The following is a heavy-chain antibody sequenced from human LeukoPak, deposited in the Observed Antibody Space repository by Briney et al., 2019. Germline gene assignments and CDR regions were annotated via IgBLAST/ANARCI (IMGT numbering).Heavy chain of an antibody. CDR1: GFSLSGYW. V-gene: IGHV3-74*01. Sequence: GGSLRLSCAASGFSLSGYWMHWVRQAPGKGLVWVSRISPGGSDTTYADSVKGRFTISRDNSKNSLYLQMNSLRDEDAAVYQCTRVQAGRSGHMDVWGRGTTVTVSS. J-gene: IGHJ6*02. CDR2: ISPGGSDT. CDR3: TRVQAGRSGHMDV. D-gene: IGHD2-8*02.